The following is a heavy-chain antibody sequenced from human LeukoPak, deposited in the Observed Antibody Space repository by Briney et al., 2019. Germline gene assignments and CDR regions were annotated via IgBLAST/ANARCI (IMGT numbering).Heavy chain of an antibody. J-gene: IGHJ5*02. CDR3: ARMMAAATNWFDP. CDR1: GYTFTSYD. CDR2: MNPNSGNT. Sequence: GASVKVSCKASGYTFTSYDINWVRQATGQGLEWMGWMNPNSGNTGYAQKFQGRVTMTRNTSISTAYMELSSLRSEDTAVYYCARMMAAATNWFDPWGQGTLVTVSS. D-gene: IGHD6-13*01. V-gene: IGHV1-8*02.